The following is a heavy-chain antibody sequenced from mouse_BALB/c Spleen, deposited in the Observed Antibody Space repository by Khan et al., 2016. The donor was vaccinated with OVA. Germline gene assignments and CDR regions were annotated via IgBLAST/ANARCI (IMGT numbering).Heavy chain of an antibody. J-gene: IGHJ2*01. Sequence: EVELVESGGGVVKPGGSLKLSCAASGFTFSSYGMSWVRRTPDKRLEWVATISSGGSYTYYPDSVKGRFTISRDNAKNTLYLQMSSLKSENTAMYYCSRQPGYYGSRSYFDYWGQGTTLTVSS. CDR1: GFTFSSYG. V-gene: IGHV5-6*01. CDR2: ISSGGSYT. D-gene: IGHD1-1*01. CDR3: SRQPGYYGSRSYFDY.